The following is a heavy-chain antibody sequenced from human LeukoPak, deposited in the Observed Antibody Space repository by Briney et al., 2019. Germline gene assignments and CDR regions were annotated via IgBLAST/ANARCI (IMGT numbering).Heavy chain of an antibody. Sequence: ASVKVSGKASGFTFATYLISWVRQAPAQGLEWMGRISVHNGNTNYARKLQGRVSLATDTSTTTVYMELRSLTSDDTAVYYCARGDYYDSSGYDYWGQGTLVTVSS. V-gene: IGHV1-18*01. J-gene: IGHJ4*02. CDR2: ISVHNGNT. CDR3: ARGDYYDSSGYDY. CDR1: GFTFATYL. D-gene: IGHD3-22*01.